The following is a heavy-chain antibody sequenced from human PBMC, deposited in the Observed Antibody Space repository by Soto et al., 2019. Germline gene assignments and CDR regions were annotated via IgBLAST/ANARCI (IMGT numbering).Heavy chain of an antibody. J-gene: IGHJ4*02. CDR1: GFAFSEYA. D-gene: IGHD2-8*01. V-gene: IGHV3-23*01. CDR2: ISGTGRST. Sequence: PGGSLRLSGAASGFAFSEYAMNWVRQAPGKGLEWVSVISGTGRSTYYADSVKGRFTISRDNSKNTVYLHMNSLRAEDTAVYYCVKDGIVYAIPADFDYWGQGALVTVSS. CDR3: VKDGIVYAIPADFDY.